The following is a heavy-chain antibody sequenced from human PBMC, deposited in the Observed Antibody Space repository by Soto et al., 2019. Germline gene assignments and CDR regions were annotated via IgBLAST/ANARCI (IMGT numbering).Heavy chain of an antibody. Sequence: EVQLVESGGGLVQPGGSLKLSCAASGFTFSGSAMHWVRQASGKGLEWVGRIRSKANSYATAYAASVKGRFTISRDDSKNTAYLQMNSLKTEDTAVYYCTSAVADCSGGSCYSYYYMDVWGQGTTVTVSS. CDR3: TSAVADCSGGSCYSYYYMDV. V-gene: IGHV3-73*01. D-gene: IGHD2-15*01. CDR2: IRSKANSYAT. CDR1: GFTFSGSA. J-gene: IGHJ6*03.